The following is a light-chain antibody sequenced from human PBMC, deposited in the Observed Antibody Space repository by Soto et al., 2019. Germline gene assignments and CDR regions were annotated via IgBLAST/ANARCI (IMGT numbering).Light chain of an antibody. Sequence: DIQMTQSPSSLSASVGDRVTITCRASQGIANYLAWYQQKPGKVPKLLIYDASTLEPGVPSRFSGSGFGTDFTLSISSLQPEDFATYYCQKYNGAQFTFGPGTKVDIK. CDR1: QGIANY. J-gene: IGKJ3*01. CDR2: DAS. V-gene: IGKV1-27*01. CDR3: QKYNGAQFT.